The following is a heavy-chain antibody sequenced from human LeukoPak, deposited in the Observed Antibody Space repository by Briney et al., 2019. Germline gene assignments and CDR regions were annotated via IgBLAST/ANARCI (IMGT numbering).Heavy chain of an antibody. D-gene: IGHD6-19*01. CDR3: ARGGRITTVAGFNWFDP. J-gene: IGHJ5*02. CDR1: GFTFSSYW. Sequence: GGSLRLSCAASGFTFSSYWMHWVRQAPGKGLVWVSRINSDGSRTNYADSVKGRFTISRDNAQNSLYLQMNSLRAEDTAVYYCARGGRITTVAGFNWFDPWGQGTPVTVSS. CDR2: INSDGSRT. V-gene: IGHV3-74*01.